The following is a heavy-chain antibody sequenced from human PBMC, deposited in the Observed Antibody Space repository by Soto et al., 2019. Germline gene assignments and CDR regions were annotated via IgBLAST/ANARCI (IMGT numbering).Heavy chain of an antibody. Sequence: EVQLVESGGGLVQPGRSLRLSCAASGFTFDDYAMHWVRQGPGKGLEWVSSISWNSGNLGYADSVKGPFTISRDNAKNSLYLQMNSLRGEDTGLYYCAKGASTTVFAFNDYWGQGTLVTVSS. J-gene: IGHJ4*02. D-gene: IGHD4-17*01. CDR1: GFTFDDYA. V-gene: IGHV3-9*01. CDR3: AKGASTTVFAFNDY. CDR2: ISWNSGNL.